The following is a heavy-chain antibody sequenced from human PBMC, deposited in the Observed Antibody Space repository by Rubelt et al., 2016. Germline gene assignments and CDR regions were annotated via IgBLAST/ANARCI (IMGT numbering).Heavy chain of an antibody. V-gene: IGHV1-18*01. J-gene: IGHJ4*02. CDR3: ARDLPPFRRYNWNFPLDY. CDR2: ISAYNGNT. Sequence: QVQLVQSGAEVKKPGASVKVSCKASGYTFTSYGISWVRQAPGQGLEWMGWISAYNGNTNYAQKTQGRVTMTTDTATSTAYMELRSLRSDDTAVYYCARDLPPFRRYNWNFPLDYWGQGTLVTVSS. D-gene: IGHD1-7*01. CDR1: GYTFTSYG.